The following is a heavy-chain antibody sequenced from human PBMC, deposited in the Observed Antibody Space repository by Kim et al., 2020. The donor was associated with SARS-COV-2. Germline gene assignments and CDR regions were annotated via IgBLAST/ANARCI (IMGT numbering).Heavy chain of an antibody. V-gene: IGHV1-69*04. J-gene: IGHJ4*02. CDR1: GGTFSSYA. CDR2: IIPILGIA. Sequence: SVKVSCKASGGTFSSYAISWVRQAPGQGLEWMGRIIPILGIANYAQKFQGRVTITADKSTSTAYMELSSLRSEDTAVYYCAREYCSGGSCYHQFDYWGQ. CDR3: AREYCSGGSCYHQFDY. D-gene: IGHD2-15*01.